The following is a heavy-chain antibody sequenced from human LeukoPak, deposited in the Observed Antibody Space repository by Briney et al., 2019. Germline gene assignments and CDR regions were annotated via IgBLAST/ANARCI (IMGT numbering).Heavy chain of an antibody. CDR1: GGSISSYY. V-gene: IGHV4-4*07. CDR2: IYTSGST. Sequence: PSETLSLTCTVSGGSISSYYWSRIRQPAGKGLEWIGRIYTSGSTKYNPSLKSRVTMSVDTSKNQFSLKLSSVTGADTAVYYCARGDSGYDSVYWGQGTLVTVSS. D-gene: IGHD5-12*01. J-gene: IGHJ4*02. CDR3: ARGDSGYDSVY.